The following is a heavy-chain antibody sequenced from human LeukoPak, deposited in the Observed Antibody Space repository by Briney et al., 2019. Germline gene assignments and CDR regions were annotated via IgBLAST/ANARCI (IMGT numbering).Heavy chain of an antibody. J-gene: IGHJ4*02. CDR3: ARGSYCISNGCNVFDY. CDR2: ISGSGGST. CDR1: GFTFSSYA. V-gene: IGHV3-23*01. D-gene: IGHD2-2*01. Sequence: GGSLRLSCAASGFTFSSYAMSWVRQAPGKGLEWVSAISGSGGSTYYADSVKGRFTISRDNSKNTLYLQMNSLRAEDTAVYYCARGSYCISNGCNVFDYWGQGTLVTVSS.